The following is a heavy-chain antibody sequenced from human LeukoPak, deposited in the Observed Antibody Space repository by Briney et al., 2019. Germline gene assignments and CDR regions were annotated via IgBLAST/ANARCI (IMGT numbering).Heavy chain of an antibody. J-gene: IGHJ6*02. CDR1: GGSFSSYY. CDR2: IYHSGST. CDR3: LRGLTLNYYYYGMDV. V-gene: IGHV4-34*01. D-gene: IGHD3-10*01. Sequence: SETLSLTCAVYGGSFSSYYWNWIRQPPGKGLEWIGEIYHSGSTRYNPPLRSRVTISVDTSKDQFSLTLSSVYYCARGRGGMLRGLTLNYYYYGMDVWGQGTTVTVSS.